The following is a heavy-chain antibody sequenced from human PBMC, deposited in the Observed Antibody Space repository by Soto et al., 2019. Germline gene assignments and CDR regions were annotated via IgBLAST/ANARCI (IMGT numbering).Heavy chain of an antibody. Sequence: PSETLSLTCAVYGGSFSGYYWSWIRQPPGKGLEWIGEINHSGSTNYNPSLKSRVTISVDTSKNQFSLKLSSVTAADTAVYYCARLSSGSHYCYYYGMDVWGQGTTVTVSS. D-gene: IGHD6-19*01. J-gene: IGHJ6*02. CDR1: GGSFSGYY. V-gene: IGHV4-34*01. CDR3: ARLSSGSHYCYYYGMDV. CDR2: INHSGST.